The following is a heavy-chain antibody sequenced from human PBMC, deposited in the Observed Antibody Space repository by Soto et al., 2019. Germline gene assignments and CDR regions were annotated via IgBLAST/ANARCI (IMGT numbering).Heavy chain of an antibody. D-gene: IGHD1-7*01. CDR1: GFTVSSKY. V-gene: IGHV3-66*01. CDR3: ARDLHNCNSYSYIDA. CDR2: IYGGGNT. J-gene: IGHJ6*03. Sequence: GSLRLSCAASGFTVSSKYMSWFRRARGKGLEWVAVIYGGGNTYYADSVKGRFTMSRDNSKNTLYLQMNSLRADDPAVYYCARDLHNCNSYSYIDAWGKGTTVTVSS.